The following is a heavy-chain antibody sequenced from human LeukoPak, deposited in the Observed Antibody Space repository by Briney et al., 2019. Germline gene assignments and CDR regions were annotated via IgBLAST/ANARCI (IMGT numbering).Heavy chain of an antibody. CDR1: GYTFSSFG. CDR3: ARDADYYCSGSGIFES. V-gene: IGHV1-18*01. CDR2: ISAYTGGT. D-gene: IGHD3-10*01. J-gene: IGHJ4*02. Sequence: ASVRVCCTASGYTFSSFGLTWVRQAPGQGLEWMGWISAYTGGTKYAQTVQGRVTMTTDRTTSPAYLELRSLRSDDTAVYYFARDADYYCSGSGIFESWGQGTLVTVP.